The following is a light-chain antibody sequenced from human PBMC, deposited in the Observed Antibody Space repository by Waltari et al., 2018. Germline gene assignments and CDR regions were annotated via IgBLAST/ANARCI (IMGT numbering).Light chain of an antibody. J-gene: IGKJ1*01. CDR1: QGIGSD. Sequence: DIQMTQSPSSLSASVGARVTFTCRASQGIGSDLGWYQQRPGKPPERLIYTASTLQPGVPSRFSGTGSGTEFTLTISSLQPEDFATYYCLQHNTYPWTFGQGTKVEIK. CDR2: TAS. V-gene: IGKV1-17*01. CDR3: LQHNTYPWT.